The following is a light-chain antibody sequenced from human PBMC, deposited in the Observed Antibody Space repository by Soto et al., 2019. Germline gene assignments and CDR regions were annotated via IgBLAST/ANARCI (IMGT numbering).Light chain of an antibody. Sequence: IVMTHSPATLSVSPLYRATLSFRSSQSVDNALSFYHQKRGQPPSLLIFDCSDIATCVPSRFIGSGSGTDTTLTITSLDPEDFAVYTCQLRSNWPPELTFGGGTKVDIK. J-gene: IGKJ4*01. V-gene: IGKV3-11*01. CDR1: QSVDNA. CDR2: DCS. CDR3: QLRSNWPPELT.